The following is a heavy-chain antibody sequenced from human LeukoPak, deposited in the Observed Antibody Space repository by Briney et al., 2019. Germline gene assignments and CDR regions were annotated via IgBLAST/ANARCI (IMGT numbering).Heavy chain of an antibody. CDR2: IKSKSNGGTA. J-gene: IGHJ6*02. D-gene: IGHD3-10*01. V-gene: IGHV3-15*01. Sequence: PGGSLRLSCAASGFTFSSYGMHWVRQAPGKGLEWVGHIKSKSNGGTADYAAPVKGRFTISRDDSKNVLYLHMNSLTIEDTAVYYCTTDNPMVRGVVIGYYYGMDVWGQGTTVTVSS. CDR1: GFTFSSYG. CDR3: TTDNPMVRGVVIGYYYGMDV.